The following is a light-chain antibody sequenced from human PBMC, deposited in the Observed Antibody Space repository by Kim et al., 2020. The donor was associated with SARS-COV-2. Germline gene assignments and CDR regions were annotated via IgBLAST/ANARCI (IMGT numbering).Light chain of an antibody. CDR3: AAWDDSLSGVV. CDR1: SSNSGSNC. J-gene: IGLJ2*01. CDR2: RNN. V-gene: IGLV1-47*01. Sequence: GQRVTISCSGSSSNSGSNCVYVYQQLPGKAPKLLIYRNNQRPSGVPDRFSGSKSGTSASLAISGLRSEDEADYYCAAWDDSLSGVVFGGGTQLTVL.